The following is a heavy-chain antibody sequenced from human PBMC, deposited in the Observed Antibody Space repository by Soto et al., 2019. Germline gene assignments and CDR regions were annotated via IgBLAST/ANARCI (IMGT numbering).Heavy chain of an antibody. V-gene: IGHV3-23*01. Sequence: PGGSLRLSCAASGFTVSSKYMSWVRQAPGKGLEWVSAISGSGGSTYYADSVKGRFTISRDNSKNTLYLQMNSLRAEDTAVYYCAKWGGPTPVGYWGQGTLVTVSS. CDR2: ISGSGGST. J-gene: IGHJ4*02. CDR3: AKWGGPTPVGY. D-gene: IGHD3-3*01. CDR1: GFTVSSKY.